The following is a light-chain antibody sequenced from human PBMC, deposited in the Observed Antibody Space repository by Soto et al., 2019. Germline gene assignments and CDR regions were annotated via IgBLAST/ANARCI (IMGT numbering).Light chain of an antibody. CDR3: QPYYSYPRT. CDR1: QGISSY. CDR2: AAS. J-gene: IGKJ1*01. V-gene: IGKV1-8*01. Sequence: AIRMTQSPSSLSASTGDRVTITCRASQGISSYLAWYQQKPGKAPKILIYAASTLQSGVTSRFSGSGPGTDFTLTISSLQSEDCAPYYCQPYYSYPRTFGQGTKVEIK.